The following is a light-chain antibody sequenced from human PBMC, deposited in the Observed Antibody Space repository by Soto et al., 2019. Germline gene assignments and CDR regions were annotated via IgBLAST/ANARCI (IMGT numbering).Light chain of an antibody. Sequence: EVVMTQSPATLSVSPGERATLSCRASQSVNNNYLAWYQQKPGQAPRLLIYGISARASGVPARFSGSGSGTEFTLTIDSLQSEDFAVYYCQQYTNWPITFGQGTLLEIK. CDR2: GIS. V-gene: IGKV3-15*01. CDR1: QSVNNN. CDR3: QQYTNWPIT. J-gene: IGKJ5*01.